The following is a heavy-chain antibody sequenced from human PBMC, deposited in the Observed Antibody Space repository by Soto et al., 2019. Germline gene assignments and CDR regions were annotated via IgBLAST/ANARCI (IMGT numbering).Heavy chain of an antibody. Sequence: SETLSLTCAVYGGSFSGYYWSWIRQPPGKGLEWIGEINHSGSTNYNPSLKSRVTISVDTSKNQFSLKLSSVTAADTAVYYCARRGIISSRRYFDYWGQGTLVTSPQ. D-gene: IGHD3-10*01. CDR3: ARRGIISSRRYFDY. CDR1: GGSFSGYY. CDR2: INHSGST. J-gene: IGHJ4*02. V-gene: IGHV4-34*01.